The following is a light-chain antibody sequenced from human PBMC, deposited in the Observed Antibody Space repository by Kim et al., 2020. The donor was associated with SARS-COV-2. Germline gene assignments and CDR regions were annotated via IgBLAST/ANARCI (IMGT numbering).Light chain of an antibody. CDR3: QAWDSSTGV. J-gene: IGLJ3*02. CDR2: QDA. Sequence: SYELTQPPSVSVSPGQTANITCSGDKLGDKYACWYQQKPGQSPVLVIYQDAERPSGIPERFSGSNSGNTATLTISGTQAIGEADYYCQAWDSSTGVFGGGTQLTVL. CDR1: KLGDKY. V-gene: IGLV3-1*01.